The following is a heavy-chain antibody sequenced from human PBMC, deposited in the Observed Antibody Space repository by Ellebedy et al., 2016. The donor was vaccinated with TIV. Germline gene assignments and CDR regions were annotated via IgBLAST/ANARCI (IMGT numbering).Heavy chain of an antibody. J-gene: IGHJ4*02. Sequence: PGGSLRLSCKGSGYSFTNYWIGWGRQTPGKGLEWMGIIYPGDSNTRYSPSFQGQVTISADNSITTVYLQWSSLKASDTAIYYCARLDGYNSGAFDYWGQGTLVTVSS. CDR1: GYSFTNYW. CDR2: IYPGDSNT. V-gene: IGHV5-51*01. D-gene: IGHD5-24*01. CDR3: ARLDGYNSGAFDY.